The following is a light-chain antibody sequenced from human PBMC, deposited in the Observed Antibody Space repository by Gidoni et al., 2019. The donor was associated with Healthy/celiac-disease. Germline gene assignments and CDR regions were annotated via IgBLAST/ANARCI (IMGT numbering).Light chain of an antibody. CDR2: AAS. CDR3: QQLNSYPRGGP. V-gene: IGKV1-9*01. CDR1: QGISSY. Sequence: DIQFTQSPSFLSASVGDRVTITCRASQGISSYLAWYQQKPGKAPKLLIYAASTLQSGVPSRFSGSGSGTEFTLTIRSLQPEDFATYYCQQLNSYPRGGPFGPGTKVDIK. J-gene: IGKJ3*01.